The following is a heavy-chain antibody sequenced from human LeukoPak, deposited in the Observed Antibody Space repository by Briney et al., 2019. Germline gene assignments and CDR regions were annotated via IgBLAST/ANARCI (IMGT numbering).Heavy chain of an antibody. V-gene: IGHV1-2*06. CDR2: INPNSGGT. D-gene: IGHD3-16*02. CDR1: GYTFTGYY. Sequence: ASVKVSCKASGYTFTGYYMHWVRQAPGQGLEWMGRINPNSGGTNYAQKFQGRVTMTRDTSNSTAYMELSRLRSDDTAVYYCARVEDVWGSYRIDYWGQGTLVTVSS. J-gene: IGHJ4*02. CDR3: ARVEDVWGSYRIDY.